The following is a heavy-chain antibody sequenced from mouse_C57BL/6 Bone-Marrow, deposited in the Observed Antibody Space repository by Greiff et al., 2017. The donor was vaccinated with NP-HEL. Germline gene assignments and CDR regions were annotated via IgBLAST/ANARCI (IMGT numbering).Heavy chain of an antibody. J-gene: IGHJ3*01. Sequence: QVQLQQSGAELVRPGTSVKVSCKASGYAFTNYLREWVKQRPGQGLEWIGVINPGSGGTNYNEKFKGKATLTADKSSSTASIPLISLTSDLSAVFCWARPFAYWGQGNRVTVTA. CDR1: GYAFTNYL. V-gene: IGHV1-54*01. CDR3: ARPFAY. CDR2: INPGSGGT.